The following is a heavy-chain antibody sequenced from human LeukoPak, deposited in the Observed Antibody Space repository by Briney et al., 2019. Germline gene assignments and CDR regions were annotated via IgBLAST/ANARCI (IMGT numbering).Heavy chain of an antibody. V-gene: IGHV4-34*01. CDR3: ARGGTYYDYVWGSYRGYYFDY. CDR2: INHRGST. D-gene: IGHD3-16*01. J-gene: IGHJ4*02. CDR1: GGSFSGYY. Sequence: ASETLSLTCAVYGGSFSGYYWSWIRQPPGKGLEWIGEINHRGSTNYNPSLKSRVTISVDTSKNQFSLKLSSVTAADTAVYYCARGGTYYDYVWGSYRGYYFDYWGQGTLVTVSS.